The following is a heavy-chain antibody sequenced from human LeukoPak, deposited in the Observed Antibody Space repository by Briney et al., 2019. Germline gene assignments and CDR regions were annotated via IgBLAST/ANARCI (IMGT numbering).Heavy chain of an antibody. D-gene: IGHD3-10*01. CDR1: GFTFSNYW. CDR2: IKQDGSEQ. CDR3: ARHLWFGNRAFDI. V-gene: IGHV3-7*01. J-gene: IGHJ3*02. Sequence: GGSLRLSCAASGFTFSNYWMSWVRQAPGKGLEWVANIKQDGSEQYYVDSVKGRFTISRDIAENSLYLQMNNLRVEDTALYYCARHLWFGNRAFDIWGQGTMVTVSS.